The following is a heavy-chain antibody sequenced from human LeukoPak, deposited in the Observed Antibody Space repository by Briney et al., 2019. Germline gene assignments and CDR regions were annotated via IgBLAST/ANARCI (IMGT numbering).Heavy chain of an antibody. Sequence: PSETLFLTCTVSGGSISSSTYYWGWIRQPPGKGLEWIGSIYYSGSTYYSPSLKSRVTISVDTSKNQFSLRLSSVTAADTAVYYCARRDMTAVTAYAFDIWGQGTMVTVSS. V-gene: IGHV4-39*01. D-gene: IGHD4-11*01. CDR2: IYYSGST. J-gene: IGHJ3*02. CDR3: ARRDMTAVTAYAFDI. CDR1: GGSISSSTYY.